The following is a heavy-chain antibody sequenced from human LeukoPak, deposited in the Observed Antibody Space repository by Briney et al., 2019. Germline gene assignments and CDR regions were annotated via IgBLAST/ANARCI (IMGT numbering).Heavy chain of an antibody. CDR2: IKSKTDGGTT. D-gene: IGHD3-10*01. Sequence: GGSLRLSCAASGFTFSNAWMSWVRQAPGKGLEWVGCIKSKTDGGTTDYAAPVKGRFIISRDDSKNTLYLQMNSLKTEDTAVYCCTTDYYGSGSYPDAFDIWGRGTMVTVSS. CDR3: TTDYYGSGSYPDAFDI. J-gene: IGHJ3*02. V-gene: IGHV3-15*01. CDR1: GFTFSNAW.